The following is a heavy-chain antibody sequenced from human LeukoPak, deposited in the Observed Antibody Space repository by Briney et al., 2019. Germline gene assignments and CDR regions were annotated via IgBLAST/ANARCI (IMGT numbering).Heavy chain of an antibody. Sequence: GRSLRPSCAASGSTFSSYAMSWVRQAPKNGLEWVSAISGSGGSTYYADSVKGRFTISRDNSKNTLYLQMNSLRAEDTAVYYCAKVGPRYSYGPPYFDYWGQGTLVTVSS. CDR3: AKVGPRYSYGPPYFDY. CDR1: GSTFSSYA. D-gene: IGHD5-18*01. J-gene: IGHJ4*02. CDR2: ISGSGGST. V-gene: IGHV3-23*01.